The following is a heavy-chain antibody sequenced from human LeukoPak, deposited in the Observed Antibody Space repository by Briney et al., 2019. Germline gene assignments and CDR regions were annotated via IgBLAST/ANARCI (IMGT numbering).Heavy chain of an antibody. CDR3: ARADTTMVDPYIDY. D-gene: IGHD5-18*01. Sequence: PGGSLRLSCAASGFTFSSYNMNWVRQAPGKGLEWVANIMQDGSEKYYVDSVKGRFTISRDNAKNSLYLQMNSLRAEDTAVYYCARADTTMVDPYIDYWGQGTLVTVSS. J-gene: IGHJ4*02. V-gene: IGHV3-7*01. CDR1: GFTFSSYN. CDR2: IMQDGSEK.